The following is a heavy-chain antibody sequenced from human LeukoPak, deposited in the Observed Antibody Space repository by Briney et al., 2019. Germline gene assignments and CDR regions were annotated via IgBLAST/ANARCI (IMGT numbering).Heavy chain of an antibody. V-gene: IGHV3-9*01. Sequence: GGSLRLSCAASGFTFDDYAMHWVRQAPGKGLEWVSGITWNSGYIGYADSVKGRFTISRDNAKNSLYLQMNSLRAEDTAVYYCAGAEQQLVLDYWGQGTLVTVSS. CDR2: ITWNSGYI. J-gene: IGHJ4*02. D-gene: IGHD6-13*01. CDR1: GFTFDDYA. CDR3: AGAEQQLVLDY.